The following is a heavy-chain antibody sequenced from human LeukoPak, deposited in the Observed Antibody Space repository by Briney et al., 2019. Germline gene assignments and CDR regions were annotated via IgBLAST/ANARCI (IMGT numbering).Heavy chain of an antibody. CDR1: GFTFSSYS. CDR2: ISSSSSYI. Sequence: PGGSLRLSCAASGFTFSSYSMNWVRQAPGKGLEWVSSISSSSSYIYYADSVKGRFTISRDNAKNSLYLQMNSLRAEDTAVYYCARDIDYYDSSGTYYFDYWGQGTLVTVSS. D-gene: IGHD3-22*01. V-gene: IGHV3-21*01. CDR3: ARDIDYYDSSGTYYFDY. J-gene: IGHJ4*02.